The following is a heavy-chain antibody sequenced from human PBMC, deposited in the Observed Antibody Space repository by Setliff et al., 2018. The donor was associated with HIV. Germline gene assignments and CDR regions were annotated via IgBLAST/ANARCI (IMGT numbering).Heavy chain of an antibody. V-gene: IGHV7-4-1*02. D-gene: IGHD3-3*01. CDR2: INTDSGTP. J-gene: IGHJ5*01. Sequence: ASVKVSCKASADTFTNCLINWVRQAPGQGLEWMGWINTDSGTPTYAQAFTGRFVFSLDTSVSTAFLQITSLKAEDTAVYYCARGDQDVWGDYSNFFDSWGQGTLVTVS. CDR3: ARGDQDVWGDYSNFFDS. CDR1: ADTFTNCL.